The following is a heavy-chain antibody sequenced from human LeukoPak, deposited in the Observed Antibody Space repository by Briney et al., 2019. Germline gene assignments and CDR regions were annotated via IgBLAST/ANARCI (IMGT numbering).Heavy chain of an antibody. CDR1: GGSISSYY. CDR3: ARLTSGTHPNFDY. D-gene: IGHD3-10*01. Sequence: PSETLSLTCTVSGGSISSYYWSWIRQPPRKGLEWIGYVFYSGSINYNPSLKSRVTISIDASKNQFSLKLSSVTAADTAVYYCARLTSGTHPNFDYWGQGTLVTVSS. J-gene: IGHJ4*02. V-gene: IGHV4-59*08. CDR2: VFYSGSI.